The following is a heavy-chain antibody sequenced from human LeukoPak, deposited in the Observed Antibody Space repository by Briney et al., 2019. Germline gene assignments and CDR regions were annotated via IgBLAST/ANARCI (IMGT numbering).Heavy chain of an antibody. J-gene: IGHJ4*02. Sequence: GGSLRLSCAASGFTFSSYWMHWVRQAPGKGLVWVSRINSDGSTTSYADSVKGRFTISRDNAKNTLYLQMNSLRAEDTAVYYCARDDYGGRGEFDYWGQGTLVAVSS. CDR3: ARDDYGGRGEFDY. V-gene: IGHV3-74*01. CDR2: INSDGSTT. D-gene: IGHD4-23*01. CDR1: GFTFSSYW.